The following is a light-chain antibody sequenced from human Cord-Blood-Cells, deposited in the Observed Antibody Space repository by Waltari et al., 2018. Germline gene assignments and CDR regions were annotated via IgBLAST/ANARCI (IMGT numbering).Light chain of an antibody. CDR3: QSADSSGTSWV. CDR1: ALPKQY. CDR2: KDS. J-gene: IGLJ3*02. V-gene: IGLV3-25*03. Sequence: SYELTQPPSVSVSPGQTARITCSGDALPKQYAYWYQQKPGQAPVLVIYKDSEMPSGIPERFSGSSSGTTVTLTISGVQAEDEADYYCQSADSSGTSWVFGGGTKLTVL.